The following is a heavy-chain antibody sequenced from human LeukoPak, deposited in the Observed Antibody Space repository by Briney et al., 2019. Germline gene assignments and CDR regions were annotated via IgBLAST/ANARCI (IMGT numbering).Heavy chain of an antibody. V-gene: IGHV3-9*01. J-gene: IGHJ4*02. Sequence: GGSLRLSCAASGFTFDDYAMHWVRQAPGKGLEWASGISWNSGSIGYADSVKGRFTISRDNAKNSLYLQMNSLRAEDTALYYCAKYSGSFLGVYYFDYWGQGALVTVSS. CDR3: AKYSGSFLGVYYFDY. D-gene: IGHD1-26*01. CDR2: ISWNSGSI. CDR1: GFTFDDYA.